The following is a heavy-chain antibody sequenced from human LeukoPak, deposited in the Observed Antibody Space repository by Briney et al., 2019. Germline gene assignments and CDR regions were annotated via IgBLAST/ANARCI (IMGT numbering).Heavy chain of an antibody. D-gene: IGHD6-13*01. Sequence: GGSLRLSCAASGFTFSSYAMSWVRQAPGKGLEWVSAISGSGGSTYYADCVKGRFTISRDNSKNTLYLQMNSLRAEDTAVYYCAKTDVSWPRYFDYWGQGTLVTVSS. CDR3: AKTDVSWPRYFDY. J-gene: IGHJ4*02. CDR2: ISGSGGST. V-gene: IGHV3-23*01. CDR1: GFTFSSYA.